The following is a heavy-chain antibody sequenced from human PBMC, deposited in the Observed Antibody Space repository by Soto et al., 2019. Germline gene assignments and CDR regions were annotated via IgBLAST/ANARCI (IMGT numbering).Heavy chain of an antibody. CDR1: GFTFSSYG. D-gene: IGHD3-10*01. Sequence: GGSLRLSCAASGFTFSSYGMHWVRQAPGKGLEWVAVISYDGSNKYYADSVKGRFTISRDNSKNTLYLQMNSLRAEDTAVYYCAKDMRTYYYGSGSSRDYWGQGTLVTVSS. J-gene: IGHJ4*02. V-gene: IGHV3-30*18. CDR3: AKDMRTYYYGSGSSRDY. CDR2: ISYDGSNK.